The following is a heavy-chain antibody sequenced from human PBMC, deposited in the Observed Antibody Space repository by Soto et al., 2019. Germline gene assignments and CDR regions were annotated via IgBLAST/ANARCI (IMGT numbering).Heavy chain of an antibody. J-gene: IGHJ4*02. V-gene: IGHV4-34*01. CDR3: ARVRGGSWYYHDY. CDR1: GGSFSGYY. D-gene: IGHD6-13*01. CDR2: INYSGST. Sequence: SETLSLTCAVYGGSFSGYYWSWIRQPPGKALEWMGYINYSGSTKYNSSFKSRVTMSIDTSKDHFSLKLNSVTAADTAVYYCARVRGGSWYYHDYWGLGTLVTGSS.